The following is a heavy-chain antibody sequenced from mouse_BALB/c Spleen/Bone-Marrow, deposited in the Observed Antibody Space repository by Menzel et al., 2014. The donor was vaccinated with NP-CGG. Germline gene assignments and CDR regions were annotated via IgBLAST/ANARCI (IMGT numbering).Heavy chain of an antibody. D-gene: IGHD2-14*01. CDR1: GYTFTNSW. V-gene: IGHV1S130*01. CDR3: ARHHRYPYYFDY. Sequence: QVQLQKPGSVLVRPGASVQLSCKASGYTFTNSWMHWAKQRPGQGLEWIGEIHPNSGNINYNEKFKGKATLTVDTSSSTAYVDLNSLTSEDSAVFYCARHHRYPYYFDYWGLGTTLTVSS. CDR2: IHPNSGNI. J-gene: IGHJ2*01.